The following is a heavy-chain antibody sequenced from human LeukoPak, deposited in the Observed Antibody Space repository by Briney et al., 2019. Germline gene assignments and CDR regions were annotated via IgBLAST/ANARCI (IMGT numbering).Heavy chain of an antibody. CDR2: ISSSSSYI. D-gene: IGHD3-3*01. J-gene: IGHJ4*02. CDR3: AREYHDFWSGTNPFDY. Sequence: GGSLRLSCAASGFTFSSYSMNWVRQAPGKGLEWVSSISSSSSYIYYADSVKGRFTISRDNAKNSLYLQMNSLRAEDTAVYYCAREYHDFWSGTNPFDYWGQGTLVTVSS. CDR1: GFTFSSYS. V-gene: IGHV3-21*01.